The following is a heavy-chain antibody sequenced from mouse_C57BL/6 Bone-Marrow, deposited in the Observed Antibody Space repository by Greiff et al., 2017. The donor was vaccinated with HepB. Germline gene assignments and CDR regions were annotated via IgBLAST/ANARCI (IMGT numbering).Heavy chain of an antibody. J-gene: IGHJ4*01. CDR1: GFTFSDFY. V-gene: IGHV7-1*01. D-gene: IGHD1-1*01. Sequence: EVHLVESGGGLVQSGRSLRLSCATSGFTFSDFYMEWVRQAPGKGLEWIAASRNKANDYTTEYSASVKGRFIVSRDTSQSILYLQMNALRAEDTAIYYCARVLRYYAMDYWGQGTSVTVSS. CDR3: ARVLRYYAMDY. CDR2: SRNKANDYTT.